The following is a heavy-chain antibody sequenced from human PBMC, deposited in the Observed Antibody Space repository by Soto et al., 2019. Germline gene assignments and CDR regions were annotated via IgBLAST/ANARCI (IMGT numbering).Heavy chain of an antibody. V-gene: IGHV1-18*01. CDR3: AGADVALVPSDY. CDR2: ISVYNGNT. J-gene: IGHJ4*01. Sequence: QVQLVQSGAEVKKPGASVKVSCKASGYTFTSLGLSWVRQAPGQGLEWMGWISVYNGNTHYAQNLQGRISMTTDTSTSTGYTEPKSLKTDDTAMYCCAGADVALVPSDYWGHGTLVTV. CDR1: GYTFTSLG. D-gene: IGHD2-2*01.